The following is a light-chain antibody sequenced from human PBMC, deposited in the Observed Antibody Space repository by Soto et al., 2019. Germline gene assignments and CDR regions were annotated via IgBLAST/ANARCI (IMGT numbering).Light chain of an antibody. J-gene: IGLJ1*01. CDR3: AASDDSLYV. Sequence: QSVLTQPPSASGTPGQRVTISCSGSDSNIGSNTVNWYQQLPGTAPKLLIYSNNQRPSGVPDRFSGSKSGTSASLAINGLQSEDEADYYCAASDDSLYVFGTGTKVTVL. CDR2: SNN. CDR1: DSNIGSNT. V-gene: IGLV1-44*01.